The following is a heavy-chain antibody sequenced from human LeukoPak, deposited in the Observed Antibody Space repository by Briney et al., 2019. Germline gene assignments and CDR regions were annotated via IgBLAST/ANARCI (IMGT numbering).Heavy chain of an antibody. V-gene: IGHV1-69*01. Sequence: SVKVSCKASGGTFSSYAISWVRQAPGQGLEWMGGIIPIFGTANYAQKFQGGVTITADESTSTAYMELSSLRSEDTAVYYCAREAKNWFDPWGQGTPVTVSS. J-gene: IGHJ5*02. CDR2: IIPIFGTA. CDR1: GGTFSSYA. CDR3: AREAKNWFDP.